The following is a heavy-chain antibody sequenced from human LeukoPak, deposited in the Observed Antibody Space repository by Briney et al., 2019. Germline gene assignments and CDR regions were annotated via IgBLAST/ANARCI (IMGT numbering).Heavy chain of an antibody. CDR1: GGSISPYY. CDR3: ARDYYDSSEGWFDP. CDR2: VYSSGST. Sequence: PSETLSLTCTVSGGSISPYYWNWIRQPAGKGLEWIGRVYSSGSTKYNPSLKSRVTMSVDKSKNQFSLKMRSVTAADTAVYYRARDYYDSSEGWFDPWGQGTLVTVSS. J-gene: IGHJ5*02. V-gene: IGHV4-4*07. D-gene: IGHD3-22*01.